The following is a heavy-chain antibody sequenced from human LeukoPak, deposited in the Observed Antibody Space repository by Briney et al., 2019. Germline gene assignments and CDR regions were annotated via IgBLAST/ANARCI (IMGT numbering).Heavy chain of an antibody. CDR2: ISYSGTT. J-gene: IGHJ4*02. D-gene: IGHD6-6*01. CDR3: ASDDSTSSSY. Sequence: KPSETLSLTCTVSGGSISSSSYYWGWIRQPPGKGLEWIGSISYSGTTYYNPSLKSRVTISVGTSKNQFSLKLSSVTAADTAVYYCASDDSTSSSYWGQGTLVTVSS. CDR1: GGSISSSSYY. V-gene: IGHV4-39*07.